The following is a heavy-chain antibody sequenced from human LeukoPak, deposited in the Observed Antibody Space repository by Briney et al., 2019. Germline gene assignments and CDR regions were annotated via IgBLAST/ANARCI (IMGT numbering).Heavy chain of an antibody. J-gene: IGHJ3*02. D-gene: IGHD3-3*01. Sequence: PGGSLRLSCAASGFTVSSNYMSWVRQAPGKGLEWVSVIYSGGSTYYADSVKGRFAISRHNSKNTLYLQMNSLRAEDTAVYYCARDYDLDAFDIWGQGTMVTVSS. CDR2: IYSGGST. V-gene: IGHV3-53*04. CDR3: ARDYDLDAFDI. CDR1: GFTVSSNY.